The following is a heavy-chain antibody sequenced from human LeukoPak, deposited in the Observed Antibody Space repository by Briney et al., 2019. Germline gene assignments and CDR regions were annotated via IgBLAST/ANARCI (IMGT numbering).Heavy chain of an antibody. V-gene: IGHV3-30*18. Sequence: GGSLRLSCAASGFTFSSYWMHWVRQAPGKGLEWVAVISYDGSNKYYADSVKGRFTISRDNSKNTLYLQMNSLRAEDTAVYYCAKGPTLELFDYWGQGTLVTVSS. CDR3: AKGPTLELFDY. J-gene: IGHJ4*02. CDR2: ISYDGSNK. D-gene: IGHD1-7*01. CDR1: GFTFSSYW.